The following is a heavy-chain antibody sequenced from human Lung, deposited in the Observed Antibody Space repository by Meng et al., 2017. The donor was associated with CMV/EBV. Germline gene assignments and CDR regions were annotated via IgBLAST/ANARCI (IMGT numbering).Heavy chain of an antibody. J-gene: IGHJ4*02. V-gene: IGHV2-5*01. CDR1: GFSLSTSGVG. D-gene: IGHD6-19*01. CDR2: IYWNDDK. CDR3: AQIIVAVAGSSFDY. Sequence: SGXXLVXPTQTLTLTCTFSGFSLSTSGVGVGWIRQPPGKALEWLALIYWNDDKRYSPSLKSRLTITKDTSKNQVVLTMTNMDTVDTATYYCAQIIVAVAGSSFDYWGQGTLVTVSS.